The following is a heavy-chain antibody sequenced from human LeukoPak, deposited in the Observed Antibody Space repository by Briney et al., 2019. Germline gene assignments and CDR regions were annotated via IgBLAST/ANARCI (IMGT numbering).Heavy chain of an antibody. V-gene: IGHV3-23*01. D-gene: IGHD6-13*01. J-gene: IGHJ4*02. CDR2: ISGSGGST. Sequence: PGGSLRLSCAASGFTFSSYAMSWVRQAPGKGLEWVSAISGSGGSTYYADSMKGRFTISRDNSKNTLYLQMNSLTAEDTAVYYFAKDIRPYSSSRAFDYWGQGTLFTVSS. CDR1: GFTFSSYA. CDR3: AKDIRPYSSSRAFDY.